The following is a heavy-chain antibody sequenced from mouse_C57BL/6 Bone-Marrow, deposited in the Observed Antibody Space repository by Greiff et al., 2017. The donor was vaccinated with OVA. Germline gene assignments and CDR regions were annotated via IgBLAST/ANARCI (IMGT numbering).Heavy chain of an antibody. CDR1: GFTFSSYA. J-gene: IGHJ4*01. CDR3: ARDNYAMDY. Sequence: VPRVESGGGLVKPGGSLKLSCAASGFTFSSYAMSWVRQTPEKRLEWVATISDGGSYTYYPDNVKGRFTISRDKAKNNLYLQMSHLKSEDTAMYYCARDNYAMDYWGQGTSVTVSS. CDR2: ISDGGSYT. V-gene: IGHV5-4*01.